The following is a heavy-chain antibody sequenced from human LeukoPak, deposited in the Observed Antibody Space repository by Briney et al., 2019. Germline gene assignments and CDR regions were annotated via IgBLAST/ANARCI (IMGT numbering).Heavy chain of an antibody. V-gene: IGHV4-59*01. D-gene: IGHD3-10*01. J-gene: IGHJ6*03. CDR1: GGSISSYY. CDR3: ARVSGSGSYDPYYYYYMDV. CDR2: IYYSGST. Sequence: ASETLSLTCTVSGGSISSYYWSWIRQPPGKGLEWIGYIYYSGSTNYNPSLKSRVTISVDTSKNQFSLKLSSVTAADTAVYYCARVSGSGSYDPYYYYYMDVWGKGTTVTISS.